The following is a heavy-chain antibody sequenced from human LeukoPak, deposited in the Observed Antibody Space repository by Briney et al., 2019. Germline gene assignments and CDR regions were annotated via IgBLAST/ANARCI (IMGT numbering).Heavy chain of an antibody. CDR2: IKQDGSEK. Sequence: HTGGSLRLSCAASGFTFSNYWMHWVRQAPGKGLVWVANIKQDGSEKYYVDSVKGRFTISRDNSKNTLYLQMNSLRAEDTAVYYCVRGGGTGDYWGQGTLVTVSS. D-gene: IGHD1-26*01. V-gene: IGHV3-7*04. J-gene: IGHJ4*02. CDR3: VRGGGTGDY. CDR1: GFTFSNYW.